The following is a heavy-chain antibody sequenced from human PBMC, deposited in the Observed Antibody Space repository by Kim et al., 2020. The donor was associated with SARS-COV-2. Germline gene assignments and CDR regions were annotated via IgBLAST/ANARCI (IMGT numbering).Heavy chain of an antibody. CDR1: GGSVSSGSYY. CDR3: ARGYYDILTGYEGPLTGFDP. V-gene: IGHV4-61*01. Sequence: SETLSLTCTVSGGSVSSGSYYWSWIRQPPGKGLEWIGYIYYSGSTNYNPSLKSRVTISVDTSKNQFSLKLSSVTAADTAVYYCARGYYDILTGYEGPLTGFDPWGQGTLVTVSS. D-gene: IGHD3-9*01. CDR2: IYYSGST. J-gene: IGHJ5*02.